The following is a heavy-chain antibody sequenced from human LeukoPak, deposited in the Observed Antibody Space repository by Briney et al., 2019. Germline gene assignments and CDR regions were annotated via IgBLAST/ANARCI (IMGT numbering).Heavy chain of an antibody. D-gene: IGHD4-11*01. CDR1: GYTFTSYG. CDR2: ISAYNGNT. J-gene: IGHJ6*03. CDR3: ARDGTVTKSYYYYYYMDV. Sequence: GASVKVSCKASGYTFTSYGISWVRQAPGQGLEWMGWISAYNGNTNYAQKLQGRVTMTTDTSTSTAYMELSSLRSEDTAVYYCARDGTVTKSYYYYYYMDVWGKGTTVTVSS. V-gene: IGHV1-18*01.